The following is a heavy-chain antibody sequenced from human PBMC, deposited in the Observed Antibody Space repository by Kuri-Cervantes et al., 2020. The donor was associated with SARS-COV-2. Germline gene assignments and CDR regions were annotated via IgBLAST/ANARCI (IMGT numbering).Heavy chain of an antibody. CDR3: ARDVRYSGSYQCTS. D-gene: IGHD1-26*01. V-gene: IGHV3-33*01. CDR2: IWYDGINK. Sequence: GESLKISCAASGFTFSSYGMHWVRQAPGKGLEWVALIWYDGINKYYAGSVKGRFTISRDNSKNTLYLQMNSLRAEDTAVYYCARDVRYSGSYQCTSWGQGTVVTVSS. CDR1: GFTFSSYG. J-gene: IGHJ5*02.